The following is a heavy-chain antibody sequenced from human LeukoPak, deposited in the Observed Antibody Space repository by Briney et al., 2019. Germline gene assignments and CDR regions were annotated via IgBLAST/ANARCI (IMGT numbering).Heavy chain of an antibody. CDR3: ARHGGLWLGEEGYMDV. V-gene: IGHV4-59*08. D-gene: IGHD3-10*01. Sequence: PSETLSLTCTVSGGSISSYYWSWIRQPPGKGLEWIGYIYYSGSTNYNPSLKSRVTISVDTSKNQFSLKLSSVTAADTAVYYCARHGGLWLGEEGYMDVWGKGTTVTVSS. J-gene: IGHJ6*03. CDR2: IYYSGST. CDR1: GGSISSYY.